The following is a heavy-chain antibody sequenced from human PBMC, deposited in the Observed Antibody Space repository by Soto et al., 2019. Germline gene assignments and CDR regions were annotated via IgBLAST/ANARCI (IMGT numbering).Heavy chain of an antibody. D-gene: IGHD1-20*01. J-gene: IGHJ4*02. V-gene: IGHV1-2*02. CDR1: GYTFTGYY. CDR3: ARDRYNWNYFDC. CDR2: INPNSGGT. Sequence: ASVKVSCKASGYTFTGYYMHWVRQAPGQGLEWMGWINPNSGGTNYAQKFQGRATMTRDTSISTAYMELSRLRSDDTAVYYCARDRYNWNYFDCWGQGTLVTVSS.